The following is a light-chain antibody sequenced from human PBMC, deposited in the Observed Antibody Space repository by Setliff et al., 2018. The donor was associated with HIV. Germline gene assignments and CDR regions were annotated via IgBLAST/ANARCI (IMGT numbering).Light chain of an antibody. CDR3: ASYRSPATYV. J-gene: IGLJ1*01. V-gene: IGLV2-14*03. CDR2: DVS. Sequence: QSALTQPASVSGSPGQSITISCIGTSSDVGGYDFVSWYQQRPDKAPKLIIFDVSERPSGVSHRFSGSKSGNTASLTISGLQTEDEGDYFCASYRSPATYVFGIGTKVTV. CDR1: SSDVGGYDF.